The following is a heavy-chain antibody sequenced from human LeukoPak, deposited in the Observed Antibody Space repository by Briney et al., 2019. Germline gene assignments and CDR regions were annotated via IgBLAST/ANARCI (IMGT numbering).Heavy chain of an antibody. CDR3: AADPYCGGDCYTFGYYYYGMDV. CDR1: GGTFSSYA. D-gene: IGHD2-21*02. J-gene: IGHJ6*02. CDR2: IIPIFGTA. Sequence: ASVKVSCKASGGTFSSYAISWVRQAPGQGLEWMGGIIPIFGTANYAQKFQGRVTITADESTSTAYMELSSLRSEDTAVYYCAADPYCGGDCYTFGYYYYGMDVWGQGTTVTVSS. V-gene: IGHV1-69*13.